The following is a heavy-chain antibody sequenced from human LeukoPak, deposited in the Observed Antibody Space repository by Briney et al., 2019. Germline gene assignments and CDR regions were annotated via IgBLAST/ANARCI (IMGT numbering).Heavy chain of an antibody. D-gene: IGHD1-26*01. V-gene: IGHV4-39*01. Sequence: SETLSLTCTVSGGSISSSSYYWGWIRQPPGKGLEWIGSIYYSGSTYYNPSLKSRVTISVDTSKNQFSLKLSSVTAADTAVYYCARAAWESRAFDIWGQGTMVIVSS. CDR3: ARAAWESRAFDI. J-gene: IGHJ3*02. CDR2: IYYSGST. CDR1: GGSISSSSYY.